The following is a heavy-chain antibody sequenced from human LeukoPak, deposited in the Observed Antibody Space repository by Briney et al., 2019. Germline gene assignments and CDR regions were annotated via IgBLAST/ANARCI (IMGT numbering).Heavy chain of an antibody. D-gene: IGHD2-21*02. V-gene: IGHV1-18*01. J-gene: IGHJ4*02. CDR1: GYTFTTYG. Sequence: ASVTVSCKASGYTFTTYGFNWVRQAAGQGLEWIGWLSSRDGYAKYAEKFQGRVTMTTDTSTSTANLELRSLRSDDTAVYYCVRGAWGDVIDYWGQGTLVTVSS. CDR3: VRGAWGDVIDY. CDR2: LSSRDGYA.